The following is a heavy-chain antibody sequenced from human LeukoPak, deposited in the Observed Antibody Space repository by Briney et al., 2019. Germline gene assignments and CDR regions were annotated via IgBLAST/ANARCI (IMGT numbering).Heavy chain of an antibody. CDR3: ARERSSSLAADVWMLDAFDI. V-gene: IGHV4-39*07. CDR1: GGSISSSSYY. D-gene: IGHD6-13*01. CDR2: FFYSATT. J-gene: IGHJ3*02. Sequence: SETLSLTCTVSGGSISSSSYYWGWIRQPPGKDLEWLGTFFYSATTYYNPSLKSRASILVDTSKNQFSLKLTSVTAADTAVYYCARERSSSLAADVWMLDAFDIWGQGTMVTVSS.